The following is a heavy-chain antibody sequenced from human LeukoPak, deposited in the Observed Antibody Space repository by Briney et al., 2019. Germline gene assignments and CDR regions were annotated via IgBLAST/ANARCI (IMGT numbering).Heavy chain of an antibody. D-gene: IGHD3-9*01. V-gene: IGHV4-59*01. J-gene: IGHJ4*02. CDR2: IYYSGTT. CDR3: ARRTGYYNGFDY. CDR1: GGFPSSYD. Sequence: PSETLTLTCRVSGGFPSSYDWSWIRQPPGKGLEWIGYIYYSGTTNYNPSLKSPVIISLDTSQNQSSLKLGSVTAPDTAVYYCARRTGYYNGFDYWGQGTLVTVSS.